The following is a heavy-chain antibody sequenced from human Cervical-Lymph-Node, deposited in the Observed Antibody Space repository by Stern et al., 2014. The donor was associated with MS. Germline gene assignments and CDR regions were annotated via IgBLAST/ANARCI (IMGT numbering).Heavy chain of an antibody. V-gene: IGHV3-11*01. CDR3: ARDSPSWGWCFDY. J-gene: IGHJ4*02. CDR2: ISSSGSTI. D-gene: IGHD6-19*01. Sequence: MQLVESGGGLVKPGGSLRLPCAASGFTFSDYYMSWIRQAPGKGLEWVSYISSSGSTIYYADSVKGRFTISRDNAKNSLYLPMNSLRAEDTAVYYCARDSPSWGWCFDYWGQGTLVTVSS. CDR1: GFTFSDYY.